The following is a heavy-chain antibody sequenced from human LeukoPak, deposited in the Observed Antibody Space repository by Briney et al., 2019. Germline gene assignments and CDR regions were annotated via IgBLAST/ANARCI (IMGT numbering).Heavy chain of an antibody. Sequence: SQTLSLTCTVSGGSISSSSYYWGWIRQPPGKGLEWIGSIYYSGSTYYNPSLKSRVTISVDTSKNQFSLKLSSVTAADTAVYYCARETSAAGTPYWGQGTLATVSS. J-gene: IGHJ4*02. D-gene: IGHD6-13*01. V-gene: IGHV4-39*07. CDR3: ARETSAAGTPY. CDR2: IYYSGST. CDR1: GGSISSSSYY.